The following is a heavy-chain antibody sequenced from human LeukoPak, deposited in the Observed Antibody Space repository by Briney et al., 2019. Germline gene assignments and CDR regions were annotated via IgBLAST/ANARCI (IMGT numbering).Heavy chain of an antibody. CDR2: IIPILGIA. Sequence: GASVKVSCKASGGTFSSYTISWVRQAPGQGLEWMGRIIPILGIANYAQKFQGRVTITADKSTSTSYIEMSRLRSENKAVYYCARVGPCSSTSCYTHDAFDIWGPGTMVTASS. CDR1: GGTFSSYT. J-gene: IGHJ3*02. D-gene: IGHD2-2*02. V-gene: IGHV1-69*02. CDR3: ARVGPCSSTSCYTHDAFDI.